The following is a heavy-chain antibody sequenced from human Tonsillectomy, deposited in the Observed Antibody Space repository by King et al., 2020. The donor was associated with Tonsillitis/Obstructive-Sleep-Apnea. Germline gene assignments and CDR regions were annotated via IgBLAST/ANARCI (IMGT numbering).Heavy chain of an antibody. J-gene: IGHJ6*02. Sequence: VQLQESGPGLVKPSETLSLTCTVSGGSISSYYWSWIRQPPGKGLEWIGYIYYSGSTNYNPSLKSRVTISVDTSKNQFSLKLSSVTAADTAVYYCAREVVPAATNYYYYGIDIWGQGTTGTVSS. CDR1: GGSISSYY. D-gene: IGHD2-2*01. CDR3: AREVVPAATNYYYYGIDI. CDR2: IYYSGST. V-gene: IGHV4-59*01.